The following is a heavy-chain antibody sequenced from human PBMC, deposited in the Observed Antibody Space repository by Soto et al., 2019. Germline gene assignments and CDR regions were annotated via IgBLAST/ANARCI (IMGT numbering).Heavy chain of an antibody. CDR3: ARGQTDFGWLLYYYYGMDV. D-gene: IGHD3-9*01. Sequence: SETLSLTCAVYGGSFSGYYWSWIRQPPGKGLEWIGEINHSGSTNYNPSLKSRVTISVDTSKNQLSLKLSSVTAADTAVYYCARGQTDFGWLLYYYYGMDVWGQGTTVTVSS. V-gene: IGHV4-34*01. CDR1: GGSFSGYY. J-gene: IGHJ6*02. CDR2: INHSGST.